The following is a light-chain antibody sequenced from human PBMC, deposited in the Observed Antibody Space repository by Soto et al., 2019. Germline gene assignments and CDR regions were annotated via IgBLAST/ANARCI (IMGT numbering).Light chain of an antibody. CDR3: CSYAGSSTPYV. CDR2: EGS. CDR1: SSDVGSYNL. Sequence: QAVVTQPASVSGSPGRSITISCTGTSSDVGSYNLVSWYQQHPGKAPKLMIYEGSKRPSGVSNRFSGSKSGNTASLTISGLQAEDEADYYCCSYAGSSTPYVFGTGTKLTVL. V-gene: IGLV2-23*01. J-gene: IGLJ1*01.